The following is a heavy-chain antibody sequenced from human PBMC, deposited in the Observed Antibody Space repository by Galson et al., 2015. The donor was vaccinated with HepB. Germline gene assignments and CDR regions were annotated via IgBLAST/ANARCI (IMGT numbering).Heavy chain of an antibody. J-gene: IGHJ4*02. Sequence: SLRLSCAASGFTFSSYAMSWVRQAPGKGLEWVAVISYDGSNKYYADSVKGRFTISRDNSKNTLYLQMNSLRAEDTAVYYCARDNSGYSYGLDYWGQGTLVTVSS. CDR2: ISYDGSNK. V-gene: IGHV3-30*04. CDR3: ARDNSGYSYGLDY. D-gene: IGHD5-18*01. CDR1: GFTFSSYA.